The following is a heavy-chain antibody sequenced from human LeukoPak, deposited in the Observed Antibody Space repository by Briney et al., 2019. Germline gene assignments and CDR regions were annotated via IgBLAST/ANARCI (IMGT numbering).Heavy chain of an antibody. CDR1: EFTVSSHY. CDR3: ARMLAVAGIVGGDYFDL. J-gene: IGHJ4*02. D-gene: IGHD6-19*01. V-gene: IGHV3-66*01. Sequence: GGSLRLSCAASEFTVSSHYMSWVRQAPGKGLEWVSVLYSDGSTYYADSVKDRFTISRDNSKNTLYLQMNSLRAEDTAVYYCARMLAVAGIVGGDYFDLWGQGTLVSVSS. CDR2: LYSDGST.